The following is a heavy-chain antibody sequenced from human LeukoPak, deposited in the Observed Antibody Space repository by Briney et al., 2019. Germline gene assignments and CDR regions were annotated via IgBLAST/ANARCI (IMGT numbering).Heavy chain of an antibody. CDR3: AHNKSGSYKFDY. J-gene: IGHJ4*02. V-gene: IGHV3-23*01. CDR2: IFGSGGTT. D-gene: IGHD1-26*01. CDR1: AFTFNNYA. Sequence: PGGSLRLSCAASAFTFNNYAMSWVRQAPGKGLEWVSGIFGSGGTTYYADSVMGRFTISRDNSKNTVYLQMHSLRAEDTAVYYCAHNKSGSYKFDYWGQGTLVTVSS.